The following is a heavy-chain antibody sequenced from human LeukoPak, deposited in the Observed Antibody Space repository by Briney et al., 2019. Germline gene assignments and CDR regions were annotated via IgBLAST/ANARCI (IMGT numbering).Heavy chain of an antibody. CDR1: GFTVSSNY. Sequence: GGSRRLSCAASGFTVSSNYMSWVRQAPGKGLEWVSVIYSGGSTYYADSVKGRFTISRDNSKNTQYLQMNSLRAEDTAVYYCAREYDSSGYIFSSWGQGTLVTVSS. CDR2: IYSGGST. V-gene: IGHV3-53*01. D-gene: IGHD3-22*01. J-gene: IGHJ5*02. CDR3: AREYDSSGYIFSS.